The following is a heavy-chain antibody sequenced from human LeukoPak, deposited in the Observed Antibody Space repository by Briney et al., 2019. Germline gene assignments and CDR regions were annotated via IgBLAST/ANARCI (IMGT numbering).Heavy chain of an antibody. CDR1: GFTFDDYA. V-gene: IGHV3-9*01. Sequence: PGGSLRLSCAASGFTFDDYAMHWVRQAPGQGLEWVSGISWNSGSIGYADSVKGRFTISRDNAKNSLYLQMNSLRAEDTALYYCAKGYGGNSAGYFDYWGQGTLVTVSS. D-gene: IGHD4-23*01. J-gene: IGHJ4*02. CDR3: AKGYGGNSAGYFDY. CDR2: ISWNSGSI.